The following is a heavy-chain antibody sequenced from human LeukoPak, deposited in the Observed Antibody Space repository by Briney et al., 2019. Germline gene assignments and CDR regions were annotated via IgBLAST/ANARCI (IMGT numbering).Heavy chain of an antibody. Sequence: SETLSLTCAVYGGSFSGYYWSWIRQPPGKGLEWIGEINHSGSTNYNPSLKSRVTISVDTSKNQFSLKLSSVTAADTAVYYCARGIRSRPFDYWGQGTLVTVSS. J-gene: IGHJ4*02. CDR3: ARGIRSRPFDY. CDR2: INHSGST. V-gene: IGHV4-34*01. CDR1: GGSFSGYY.